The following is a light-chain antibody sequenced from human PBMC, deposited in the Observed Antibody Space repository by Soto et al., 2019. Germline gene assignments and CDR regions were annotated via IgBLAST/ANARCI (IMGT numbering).Light chain of an antibody. CDR1: QSISSW. CDR3: QHYNSYSEA. V-gene: IGKV1-5*03. Sequence: IQLTQSPSTMYDCVGDIATITSRASQSISSWLAWYQQKPGKAPKLLIYKASTLKSGVPSRFSGSGSGTEFTLTISSLQPDDFATYYCQHYNSYSEAFGQGTKV. J-gene: IGKJ1*01. CDR2: KAS.